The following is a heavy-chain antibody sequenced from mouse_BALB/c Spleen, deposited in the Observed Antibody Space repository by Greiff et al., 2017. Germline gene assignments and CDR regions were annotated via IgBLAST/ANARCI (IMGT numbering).Heavy chain of an antibody. CDR1: GFTFSSYT. Sequence: EVKLMESGGGLVKPGGSLKLSCAASGFTFSSYTMSWVRQTPEKRLEWVATISSGGSYTYYPDSVKGRFTISRDNAKNTLYLQMSSLKSEDTAMYYCTRDWGDGYQFAYWGQGTLVTVSA. CDR2: ISSGGSYT. D-gene: IGHD2-3*01. J-gene: IGHJ3*01. CDR3: TRDWGDGYQFAY. V-gene: IGHV5-6-4*01.